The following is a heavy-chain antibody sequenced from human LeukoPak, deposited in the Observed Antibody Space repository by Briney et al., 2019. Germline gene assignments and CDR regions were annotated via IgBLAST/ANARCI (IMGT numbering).Heavy chain of an antibody. V-gene: IGHV4-59*08. J-gene: IGHJ3*01. D-gene: IGHD3-10*01. CDR3: ARHTRSWFGP. CDR2: IYYSGST. CDR1: GGSISNYY. Sequence: PSETLSLTCTVSGGSISNYYWSWIRQSPGMGLEWIGYIYYSGSTNYNPSLQSRVTISVDTSKNQISLNLSSVTAADTAVYYCARHTRSWFGPWGQGTLVTVCS.